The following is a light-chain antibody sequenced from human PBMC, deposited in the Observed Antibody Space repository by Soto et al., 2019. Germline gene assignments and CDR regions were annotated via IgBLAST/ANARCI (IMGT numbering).Light chain of an antibody. J-gene: IGLJ1*01. Sequence: QSALTQPASVSGSPGQSITISCTGTSSDVGRYNFVSWYQQHPGKAPKLMIYEVVKRPSGVSNRFYGSKSGNTASMTISGLQAEDEADYYCCSDAGSGIYIFGTGIKVTVL. CDR3: CSDAGSGIYI. V-gene: IGLV2-23*02. CDR2: EVV. CDR1: SSDVGRYNF.